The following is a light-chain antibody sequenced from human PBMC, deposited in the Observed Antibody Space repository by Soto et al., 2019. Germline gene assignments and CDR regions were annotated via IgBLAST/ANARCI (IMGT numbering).Light chain of an antibody. CDR2: AAS. J-gene: IGKJ4*01. V-gene: IGKV1-17*03. Sequence: DIRMTQSPSAMSASVGDRVTITCRASQGISNYLVWFQQKPGKGPKRLISAASTLQSGVPSRFSGSGSGTEFTLTSSSLQPEDFATYYWLQHNSYPLTFGGGTKVEIK. CDR1: QGISNY. CDR3: LQHNSYPLT.